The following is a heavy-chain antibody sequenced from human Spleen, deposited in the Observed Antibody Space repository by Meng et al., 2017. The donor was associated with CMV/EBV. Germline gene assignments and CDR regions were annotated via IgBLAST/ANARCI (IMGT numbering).Heavy chain of an antibody. D-gene: IGHD3-10*01. Sequence: SVKVSCKASGGTFSSYAISWVRQAPGQGLEWMGGIIPIFGTANYAQKFQGRVTITTDESTSTAYMELSSLRSEDTAVYYCAGYYGSGSYFEYYFDYWGQGTLVTVSS. CDR3: AGYYGSGSYFEYYFDY. CDR2: IIPIFGTA. V-gene: IGHV1-69*05. CDR1: GGTFSSYA. J-gene: IGHJ4*02.